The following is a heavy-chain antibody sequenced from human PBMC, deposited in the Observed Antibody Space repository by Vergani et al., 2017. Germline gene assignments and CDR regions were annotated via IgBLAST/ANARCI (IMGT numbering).Heavy chain of an antibody. D-gene: IGHD6-13*01. CDR3: ARVTRSSSWYEASGQQFDP. CDR1: GGSISSGSYY. Sequence: QVQLQESGPGLVKPSQTLSLTCTVSGGSISSGSYYWSWIRQPAGKGLEWIGRIYTSGSTNYNPSLKSRVTISVDTSKNQFSLKLSSVTAADTAVYYCARVTRSSSWYEASGQQFDPWGQGTLVTVSS. J-gene: IGHJ5*02. V-gene: IGHV4-61*02. CDR2: IYTSGST.